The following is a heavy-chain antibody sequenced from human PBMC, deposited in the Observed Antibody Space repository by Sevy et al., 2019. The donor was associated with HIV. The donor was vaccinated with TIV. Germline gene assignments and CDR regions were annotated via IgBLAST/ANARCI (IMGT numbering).Heavy chain of an antibody. CDR3: ASHYYDSTGYYFPLED. D-gene: IGHD3-22*01. CDR2: ISDDGNNK. V-gene: IGHV3-30*04. J-gene: IGHJ4*02. Sequence: GSLRLSCTAFGFTFSTYAMYWVRQAPGKGLEWVAVISDDGNNKDYADSVKGRFTISRDNSKNTLYLQMNSLRADDTAVYYCASHYYDSTGYYFPLEDWGQGTRVTVSS. CDR1: GFTFSTYA.